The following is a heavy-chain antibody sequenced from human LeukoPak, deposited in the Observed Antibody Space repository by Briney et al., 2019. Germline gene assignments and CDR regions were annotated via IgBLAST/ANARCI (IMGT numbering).Heavy chain of an antibody. J-gene: IGHJ4*02. CDR2: INPNSGDA. Sequence: ASVKVSCKASGYTFTDYHMYWVRQAPGQGLEWMGWINPNSGDANYAQRFQGRVTLTRDTAISAVYMELSRLRSDDTAVYYCARDHYESRGYGWVYWGQGTLVTVSS. CDR1: GYTFTDYH. D-gene: IGHD3-22*01. V-gene: IGHV1-2*02. CDR3: ARDHYESRGYGWVY.